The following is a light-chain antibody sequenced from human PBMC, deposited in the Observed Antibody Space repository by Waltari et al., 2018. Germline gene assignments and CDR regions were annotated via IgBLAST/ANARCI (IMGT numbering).Light chain of an antibody. J-gene: IGKJ1*01. V-gene: IGKV2-28*01. CDR3: MQARQTPWT. CDR2: LVS. Sequence: DIVMTQSPLSLPVSPGEPASISCRSSQSLLHSSGYTFLDWYLQKPGQSPQLLIYLVSKRASGVPDRFSGSGSGTDFTLKSSRVEAEDVGVYYCMQARQTPWTFGQGTKVEIK. CDR1: QSLLHSSGYTF.